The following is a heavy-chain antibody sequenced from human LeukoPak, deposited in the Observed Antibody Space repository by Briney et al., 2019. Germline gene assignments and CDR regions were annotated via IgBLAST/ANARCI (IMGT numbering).Heavy chain of an antibody. CDR2: ILSDGSNK. Sequence: GGSLRLSCTVSGFSFSNYGMHWVRQAPGKGLEWVAIILSDGSNKHYADSVKGRFTISRDNSKNTLFLQMNSLRAEDTAVYYCARDCWYYDFWSGLHGVYYYGMDVWGQGTTVTVSS. V-gene: IGHV3-30*03. CDR1: GFSFSNYG. J-gene: IGHJ6*02. D-gene: IGHD3-3*01. CDR3: ARDCWYYDFWSGLHGVYYYGMDV.